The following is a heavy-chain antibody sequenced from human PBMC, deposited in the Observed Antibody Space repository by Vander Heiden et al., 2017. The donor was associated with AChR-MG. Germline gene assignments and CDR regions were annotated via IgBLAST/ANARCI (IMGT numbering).Heavy chain of an antibody. Sequence: EVQLVESGGGLVQPGGSLQLSCADPGFTFSGSAMHWVRQASGKGLEWFGRIRSKANSYATAYAASVKGRFTISRDDSKNTAYLQMNSLKTEDTAVYYCTSQIVVVTKGPDAFDIWGQGTMVTVSS. D-gene: IGHD3-22*01. V-gene: IGHV3-73*02. CDR3: TSQIVVVTKGPDAFDI. CDR2: IRSKANSYAT. CDR1: GFTFSGSA. J-gene: IGHJ3*02.